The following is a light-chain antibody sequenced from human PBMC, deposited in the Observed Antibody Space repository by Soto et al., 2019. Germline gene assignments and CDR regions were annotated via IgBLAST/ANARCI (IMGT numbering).Light chain of an antibody. Sequence: QMTPSPSTQSGSVGDRDTITCRASQTISRWLAWYQQKPGRAPKLLIYDASTLESGVPSRFSGSGSETEFTLTISRLQPDDFATYFCHSRAFGQGTRLEIK. J-gene: IGKJ5*01. V-gene: IGKV1-5*01. CDR1: QTISRW. CDR3: HSRA. CDR2: DAS.